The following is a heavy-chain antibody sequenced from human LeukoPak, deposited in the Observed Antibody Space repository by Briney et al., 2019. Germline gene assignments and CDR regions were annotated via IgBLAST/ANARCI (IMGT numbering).Heavy chain of an antibody. CDR3: TIWGAQAADDAFDI. CDR2: IRSKAYGGTT. CDR1: GFTFGDYA. Sequence: GGSLRLSCTASGFTFGDYAMSWFRQAPGKGLEWVGFIRSKAYGGTTEYAASVKGRFTISRDDSKSIAYLQMNSLKTEDTAVYYCTIWGAQAADDAFDIWGQGTMVTVSS. D-gene: IGHD6-13*01. V-gene: IGHV3-49*03. J-gene: IGHJ3*02.